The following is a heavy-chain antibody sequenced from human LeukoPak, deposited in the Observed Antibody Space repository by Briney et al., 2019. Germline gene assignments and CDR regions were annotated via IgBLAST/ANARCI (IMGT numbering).Heavy chain of an antibody. V-gene: IGHV4-34*01. D-gene: IGHD6-13*01. Sequence: SETLSLTCAVYGGSFSGYYWSWIRQPPGKGLEWIGEINHSGSTNYNPSLKSRVTISVDTSKSQFSLKLSSVTAADTAVYYCARDPGYSSSWYYSPLGDHWGQGTLVTVSS. CDR3: ARDPGYSSSWYYSPLGDH. CDR1: GGSFSGYY. CDR2: INHSGST. J-gene: IGHJ4*02.